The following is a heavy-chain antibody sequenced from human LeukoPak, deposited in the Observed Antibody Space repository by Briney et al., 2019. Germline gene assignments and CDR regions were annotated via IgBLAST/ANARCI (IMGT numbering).Heavy chain of an antibody. CDR3: ARHRDHDFWSGYYD. D-gene: IGHD3-3*01. CDR2: ISYSGST. V-gene: IGHV4-59*08. J-gene: IGHJ4*02. Sequence: PSETLSLTCTVSGGSISGYYWSWIRQPPGKGLEWVGYISYSGSTNYNPSLKSRVTISLDTSKNQFSLKLTSVTAADTAVYYCARHRDHDFWSGYYDWGQGTLVTVSS. CDR1: GGSISGYY.